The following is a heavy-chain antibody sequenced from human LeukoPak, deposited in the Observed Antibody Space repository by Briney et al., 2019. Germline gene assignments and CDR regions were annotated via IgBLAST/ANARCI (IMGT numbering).Heavy chain of an antibody. Sequence: ASVKVSCKASGGTFSSYAISWVRQAPGQGLEWMGRIIPILGIANYAQKFQGRVTITADKSTSTAYMELSSLRSEDTAVYYCARAPAFYCSSTSCYRVYFDHWGQGTLVTVSS. D-gene: IGHD2-2*02. V-gene: IGHV1-69*04. CDR3: ARAPAFYCSSTSCYRVYFDH. J-gene: IGHJ4*02. CDR2: IIPILGIA. CDR1: GGTFSSYA.